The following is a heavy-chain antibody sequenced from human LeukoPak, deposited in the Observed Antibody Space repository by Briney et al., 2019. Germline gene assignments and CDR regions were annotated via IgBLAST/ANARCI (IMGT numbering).Heavy chain of an antibody. J-gene: IGHJ4*02. CDR3: AKDCSGGSCYGY. CDR1: GYTFTSYG. CDR2: ISAYNGNT. D-gene: IGHD2-15*01. Sequence: ASVKVSCKASGYTFTSYGISWVRQAPGQGLEWMGWISAYNGNTNYAQKLQGRVTMTTDTSTSTAYMELRSLRSDDTAVYYCAKDCSGGSCYGYWGQGTLVTVSS. V-gene: IGHV1-18*01.